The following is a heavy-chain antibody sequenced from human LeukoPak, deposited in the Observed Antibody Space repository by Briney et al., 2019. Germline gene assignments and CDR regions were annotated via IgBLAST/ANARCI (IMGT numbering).Heavy chain of an antibody. D-gene: IGHD3-10*01. CDR2: INPKSGGT. J-gene: IGHJ4*02. Sequence: ASVKVSCKASGYTFTDYYMHWVRQAPGQGLEWMGWINPKSGGTNYAQKFQGRVTMTRDTSISTAYMELSRLRSDDTAVYYCARAKGTYYYGSGSYNYFDYWGQGTLVTVSS. CDR3: ARAKGTYYYGSGSYNYFDY. V-gene: IGHV1-2*02. CDR1: GYTFTDYY.